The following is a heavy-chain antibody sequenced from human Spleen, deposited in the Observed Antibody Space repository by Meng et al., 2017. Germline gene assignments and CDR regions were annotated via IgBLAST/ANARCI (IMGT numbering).Heavy chain of an antibody. CDR3: ARRPYTSGPTFDY. Sequence: ASVKVSCKASGYTFIDYGFSWVRQAPGQGLEWMGWISAHNGDTKHAQKFQGRVTVTTDTSTSTAYMELRSLRSDDTAVYFCARRPYTSGPTFDYWGQGTLVTVSS. D-gene: IGHD6-19*01. V-gene: IGHV1-18*01. CDR2: ISAHNGDT. CDR1: GYTFIDYG. J-gene: IGHJ4*02.